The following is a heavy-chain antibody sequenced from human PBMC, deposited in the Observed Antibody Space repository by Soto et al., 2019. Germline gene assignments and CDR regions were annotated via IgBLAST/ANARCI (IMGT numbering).Heavy chain of an antibody. V-gene: IGHV4-4*02. Sequence: QLQESGPGLVKPSGTLSLTCAVSRGSMTTGDWFSWVRQSPGKGPEWIGESYYGGTTHYKPSLKSRVTISLDKSKNQFFLELSSSTAADTAVYYCAKNAVGGFDWWGQGTLVTVSS. CDR3: AKNAVGGFDW. D-gene: IGHD1-26*01. J-gene: IGHJ4*02. CDR2: SYYGGTT. CDR1: RGSMTTGDW.